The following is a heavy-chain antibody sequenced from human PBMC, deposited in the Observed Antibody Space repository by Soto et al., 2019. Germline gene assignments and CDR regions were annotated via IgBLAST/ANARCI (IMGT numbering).Heavy chain of an antibody. CDR2: INAGNGNR. CDR3: ARSDGPLGDY. V-gene: IGHV1-3*01. D-gene: IGHD4-17*01. Sequence: QVQLVQSGAEVKKPGASVKVSCKASGYTFSSYAMHWVRQAPGQRLEWMGWINAGNGNRKYSQKFQGRVTITRDTSASAAYMELSSLRSEDTVVYYCARSDGPLGDYWGQGTLVTVSS. CDR1: GYTFSSYA. J-gene: IGHJ4*02.